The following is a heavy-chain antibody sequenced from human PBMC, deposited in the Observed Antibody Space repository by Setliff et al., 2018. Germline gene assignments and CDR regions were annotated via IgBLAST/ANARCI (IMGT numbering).Heavy chain of an antibody. CDR2: VYYTGST. D-gene: IGHD5-18*01. CDR1: GGSIRNYY. CDR3: ARDRTAYNYGMDV. Sequence: SETLSLTCTVSGGSIRNYYWSWIRQPPGKGLEWIGYVYYTGSTNYNPSLKSRATISVDPSKNQVSLKLSSATAADTAVYYCARDRTAYNYGMDVWGQGTTVTVSS. J-gene: IGHJ6*02. V-gene: IGHV4-59*01.